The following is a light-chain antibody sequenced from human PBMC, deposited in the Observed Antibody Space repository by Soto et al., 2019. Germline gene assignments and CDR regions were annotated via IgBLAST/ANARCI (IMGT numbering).Light chain of an antibody. CDR2: AAS. J-gene: IGKJ1*01. V-gene: IGKV3-20*01. CDR1: HSVSSNY. CDR3: QQYVTSSPRT. Sequence: EIVLTQSPGTLSLSPGERATLSCSASHSVSSNYLAWYQQKPGQAPKLLIYAASRRATGIPDRFSGSGSETDFTLTISRLEPEDFAVYYCQQYVTSSPRTFGQGTKVEIK.